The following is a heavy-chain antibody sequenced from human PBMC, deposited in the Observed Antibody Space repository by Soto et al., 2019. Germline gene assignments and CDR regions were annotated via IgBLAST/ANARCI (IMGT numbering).Heavy chain of an antibody. D-gene: IGHD1-7*01. V-gene: IGHV4-31*03. Sequence: SETLSLTCTVSGGSISSGGYYWSWIRQHPGKGLEWIGYIYYSGSTYYNPSLKSRVTISVDTSKNQFSLKLSSVTAADTAVYYCARDISNYASYYYYSMDVWGQGTTVTVSS. CDR3: ARDISNYASYYYYSMDV. J-gene: IGHJ6*02. CDR2: IYYSGST. CDR1: GGSISSGGYY.